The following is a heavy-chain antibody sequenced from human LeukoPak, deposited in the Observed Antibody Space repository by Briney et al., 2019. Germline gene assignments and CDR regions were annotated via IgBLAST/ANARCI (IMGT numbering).Heavy chain of an antibody. D-gene: IGHD6-13*01. Sequence: QPGGSLRLSCAASGFTFSTYVMSWVRQAPGKGLEWVSAISGSGGSTYYADSVKGRFTISRDNSKNTLYLQMHSLRAEDTAVYYCVKDYSTIAAAANPLFDYWGQGALVTVSS. CDR1: GFTFSTYV. J-gene: IGHJ4*02. V-gene: IGHV3-23*01. CDR2: ISGSGGST. CDR3: VKDYSTIAAAANPLFDY.